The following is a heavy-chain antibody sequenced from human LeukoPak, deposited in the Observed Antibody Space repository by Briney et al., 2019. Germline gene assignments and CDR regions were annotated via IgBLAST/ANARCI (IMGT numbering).Heavy chain of an antibody. CDR2: ISPGGGTT. V-gene: IGHV3-23*01. D-gene: IGHD6-6*01. J-gene: IGHJ4*02. CDR1: GFAFGSEA. Sequence: GGSLRLSCAVSGFAFGSEAMSWVRQSPARGLEWVASISPGGGTTYYADSVKGRFTISRDNSKNTLYLQMSSLRAEDTAVYYCARDPIEYSSPKIINHFDYWGQGTLVTVSS. CDR3: ARDPIEYSSPKIINHFDY.